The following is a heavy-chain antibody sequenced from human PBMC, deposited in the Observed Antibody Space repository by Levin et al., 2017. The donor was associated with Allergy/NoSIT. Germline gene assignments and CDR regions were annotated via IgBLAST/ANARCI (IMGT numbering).Heavy chain of an antibody. V-gene: IGHV1-24*01. J-gene: IGHJ4*02. D-gene: IGHD1-14*01. CDR3: ATITW. CDR2: SDPDNGEI. Sequence: AASVKVSCKVAGYTLSELAMFWVRQAPGKGLEWMGGSDPDNGEIIYAQKFQGRVTMTEDTSTDTAYMELSRLRSDDTAVYYCATITWWGQGTLVTVSS. CDR1: GYTLSELA.